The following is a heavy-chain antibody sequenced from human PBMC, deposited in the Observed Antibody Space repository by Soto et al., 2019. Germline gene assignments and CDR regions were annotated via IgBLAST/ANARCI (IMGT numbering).Heavy chain of an antibody. CDR3: ARDQGYNWNWGYYYYGMDV. CDR2: ISAYNGNT. J-gene: IGHJ6*02. CDR1: GYTFTSYG. Sequence: ASVKVSCKASGYTFTSYGISWVRQAPGQGLEWMGWISAYNGNTNYAQKLQGRVTMTTDTSTSTAYMELRSLRSDDTAVYYCARDQGYNWNWGYYYYGMDVWGQGTTVTVSS. D-gene: IGHD1-7*01. V-gene: IGHV1-18*04.